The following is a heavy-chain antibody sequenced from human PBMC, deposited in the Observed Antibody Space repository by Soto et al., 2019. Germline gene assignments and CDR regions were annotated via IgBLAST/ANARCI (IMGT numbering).Heavy chain of an antibody. CDR2: IIPVFGTA. D-gene: IGHD3-22*01. CDR1: GGTLSNYG. Sequence: QVQLVQSGAEVKKPGSSVKVSCKASGGTLSNYGVSWVRQAPGQGLEWLGGIIPVFGTANYAHKFQGRLTITTDAATRTVYIDVSSLRSEDTSVYYCPRGDATMIIGPTYHGMDVWGKGTTFSVAS. CDR3: PRGDATMIIGPTYHGMDV. V-gene: IGHV1-69*05. J-gene: IGHJ6*04.